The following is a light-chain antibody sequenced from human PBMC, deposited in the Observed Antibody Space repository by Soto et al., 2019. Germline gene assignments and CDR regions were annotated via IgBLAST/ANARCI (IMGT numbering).Light chain of an antibody. Sequence: DIPMTQSPSSLSAPVGDRVTITCRASQGIRIYLGWFQHKPGKAPRRLIYAASSLESGGPPRFSGSGSGTEFPLTISGLQPEDFETYYCLQHHTYPQAFGQGAKVDIK. CDR1: QGIRIY. J-gene: IGKJ1*01. CDR3: LQHHTYPQA. CDR2: AAS. V-gene: IGKV1-17*01.